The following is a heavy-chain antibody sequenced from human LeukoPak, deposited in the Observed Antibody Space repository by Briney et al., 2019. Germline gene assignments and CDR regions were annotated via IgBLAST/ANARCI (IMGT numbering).Heavy chain of an antibody. D-gene: IGHD5-12*01. CDR1: GGSISSSSYY. V-gene: IGHV4-39*01. J-gene: IGHJ4*02. CDR3: ARRRSGYSGYDRGVYFDY. Sequence: KASETLSLTCTVSGGSISSSSYYWGWIRQPPGKGLEWIGSIYYSGSTYYNPSLKSRVTISVDTSKNQFSLKLSSVTAADTAVYYCARRRSGYSGYDRGVYFDYWGQGTLVTVSS. CDR2: IYYSGST.